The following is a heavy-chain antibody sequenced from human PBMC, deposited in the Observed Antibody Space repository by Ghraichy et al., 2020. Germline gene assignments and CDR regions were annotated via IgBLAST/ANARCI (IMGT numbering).Heavy chain of an antibody. CDR1: GFTFSSYA. CDR2: ISGSGGST. CDR3: AKDGYDFWSGYYSQGLDY. D-gene: IGHD3-3*01. Sequence: LTCAASGFTFSSYAMSWVRQAPGKGLEWVSAISGSGGSTYYADSVKGRFTISRDNSKNTLYLQMNSLRAEDTAVYYCAKDGYDFWSGYYSQGLDYWGQGTLVTVAS. V-gene: IGHV3-23*01. J-gene: IGHJ4*02.